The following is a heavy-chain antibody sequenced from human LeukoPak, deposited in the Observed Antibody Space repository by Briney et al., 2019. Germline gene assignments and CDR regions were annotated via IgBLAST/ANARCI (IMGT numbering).Heavy chain of an antibody. V-gene: IGHV3-23*01. CDR3: AKDPYYNPASYYFDY. CDR2: ISGSGAFT. J-gene: IGHJ4*02. D-gene: IGHD3-22*01. Sequence: GGSLRLSCAASEFTFSRYAMSWVRQPPGKGLEWFSAISGSGAFTYYADSVKGRFTISRDNSKNTLYLQMNSLRAEDTAIYYCAKDPYYNPASYYFDYWGQGTLVTVSS. CDR1: EFTFSRYA.